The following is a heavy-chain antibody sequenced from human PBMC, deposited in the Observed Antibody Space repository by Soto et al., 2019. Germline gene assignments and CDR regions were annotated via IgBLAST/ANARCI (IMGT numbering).Heavy chain of an antibody. CDR1: GYTLTSYG. CDR2: ISAYNGNT. V-gene: IGHV1-18*01. J-gene: IGHJ5*02. Sequence: ASVTVCCKASGYTLTSYGRSWVRQEHGQGLEWMGWISAYNGNTNYAQKLQGRVTITMDTSTNQFSMKLSTLSAADTAVYYCARHSSGWYLAVTVNWFDPWGQGTLVTVSS. D-gene: IGHD6-19*01. CDR3: ARHSSGWYLAVTVNWFDP.